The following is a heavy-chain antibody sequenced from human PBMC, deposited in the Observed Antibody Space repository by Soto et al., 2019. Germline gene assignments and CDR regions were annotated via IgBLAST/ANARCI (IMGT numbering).Heavy chain of an antibody. D-gene: IGHD6-19*01. CDR1: GFTFSSYS. V-gene: IGHV3-48*02. J-gene: IGHJ4*02. CDR3: ARGQPSGYSSGWYGRGSY. Sequence: GGSLRLSCAASGFTFSSYSMNWVRQAPGKGLEWVSYISSSSSTIYYADSVKGRFTISRDNAKNSLYLQMNSLRDEDTAVYYCARGQPSGYSSGWYGRGSYWGQGTLVTVSS. CDR2: ISSSSSTI.